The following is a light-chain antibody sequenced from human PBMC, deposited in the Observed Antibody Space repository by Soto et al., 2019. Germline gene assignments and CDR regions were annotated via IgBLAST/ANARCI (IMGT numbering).Light chain of an antibody. V-gene: IGKV3-15*01. J-gene: IGKJ1*01. CDR2: GAS. Sequence: IVMTQSPATLSVSPGERATLSCRASQSVSSNLGWYQQKPGKAPRLLIYGASTRATGIPARFSGSGSGTEFTLTISSLQSEDFAIYYCQQYNDWPLTFGQGTKGDIK. CDR1: QSVSSN. CDR3: QQYNDWPLT.